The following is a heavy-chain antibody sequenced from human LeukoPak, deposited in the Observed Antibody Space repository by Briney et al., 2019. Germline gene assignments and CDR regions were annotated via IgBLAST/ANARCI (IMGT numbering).Heavy chain of an antibody. CDR2: FHHSGNT. D-gene: IGHD4-17*01. J-gene: IGHJ4*02. CDR3: ARGGPDHYGDPRNKNDY. CDR1: GASISRYY. Sequence: PSETLSLTCSVSGASISRYYWSWIRQPPGKGLEWIGYFHHSGNTNYSPSLSSRITMSVDTSKNQFSLKLSSVTAADTAVYYCARGGPDHYGDPRNKNDYWGQGTLVTVSS. V-gene: IGHV4-59*12.